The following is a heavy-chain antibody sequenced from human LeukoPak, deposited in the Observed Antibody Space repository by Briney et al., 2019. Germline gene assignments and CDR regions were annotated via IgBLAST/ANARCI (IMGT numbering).Heavy chain of an antibody. V-gene: IGHV3-30*02. D-gene: IGHD4-23*01. Sequence: GGSLRLSCAASGFTFSSYAMSWVRQAPGKGLEWVAFIRYDGSNKYYADSVKGRFTISRDNSKNTLYLQMNSLRAEDTAVYYCAKDQRPTTVVAFDIWGQGTMVTVSS. CDR3: AKDQRPTTVVAFDI. J-gene: IGHJ3*02. CDR1: GFTFSSYA. CDR2: IRYDGSNK.